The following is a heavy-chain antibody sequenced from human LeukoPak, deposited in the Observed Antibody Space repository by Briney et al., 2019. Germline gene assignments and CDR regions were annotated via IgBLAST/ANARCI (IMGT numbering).Heavy chain of an antibody. V-gene: IGHV1-18*01. D-gene: IGHD6-19*01. J-gene: IGHJ4*02. CDR1: GYSFTNYG. CDR2: VNGYNGNT. CDR3: ARGGTGWFFDD. Sequence: ASVKVSCKASGYSFTNYGISWVRQAPGQGLEWVGWVNGYNGNTNYAQKVQDRVTMTTDTSTSTAYMELRSLRSDDTAVYYCARGGTGWFFDDWGRGTLVTVSS.